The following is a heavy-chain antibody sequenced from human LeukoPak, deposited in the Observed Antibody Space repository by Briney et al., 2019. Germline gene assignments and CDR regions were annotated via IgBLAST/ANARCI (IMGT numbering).Heavy chain of an antibody. CDR3: ARECESRSTSCSWDAFDI. Sequence: PGGSLRLSCAASGFTFSSYAMSWVRQAPGKGLEWIGEIYHSGSTNYNPSLKSRVTISVDTSKNQFSLKLSSVTAADTAVYYCARECESRSTSCSWDAFDIWGQGTMVTVSS. CDR1: GFTFSSYAM. D-gene: IGHD2-2*01. V-gene: IGHV4-4*02. J-gene: IGHJ3*02. CDR2: IYHSGST.